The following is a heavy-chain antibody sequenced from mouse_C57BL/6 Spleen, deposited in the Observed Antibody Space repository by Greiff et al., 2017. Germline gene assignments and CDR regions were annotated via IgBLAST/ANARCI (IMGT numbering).Heavy chain of an antibody. J-gene: IGHJ4*01. V-gene: IGHV1-54*01. CDR3: ARRGDTTGYYYAMDY. CDR1: GYAFTNYL. Sequence: VQLQESGAELVRPGTSVKVSCKASGYAFTNYLIEWVKQRPGQGLEWIGVINPGSGGTNYNEKFKGKATLTADKSSSTAYMQLSSLTSEDSAVYFCARRGDTTGYYYAMDYWGQGTSVTVSS. D-gene: IGHD2-12*01. CDR2: INPGSGGT.